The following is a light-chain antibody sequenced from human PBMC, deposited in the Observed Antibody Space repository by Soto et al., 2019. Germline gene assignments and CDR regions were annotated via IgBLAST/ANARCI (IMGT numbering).Light chain of an antibody. CDR2: DVI. CDR3: CSYAGSFTFV. CDR1: SSDVGGYNY. Sequence: QSVLTQPRSVSGSPGQSVTISCTGTSSDVGGYNYVSWYQQHPGTAPKLMIYDVIKRPSGVPDRFSGSKSGNTASLTISGLQAADEADYYCCSYAGSFTFVFGTGT. V-gene: IGLV2-11*01. J-gene: IGLJ1*01.